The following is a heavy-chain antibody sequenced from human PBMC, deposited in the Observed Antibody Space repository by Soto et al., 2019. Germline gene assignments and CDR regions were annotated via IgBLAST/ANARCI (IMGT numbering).Heavy chain of an antibody. J-gene: IGHJ3*01. CDR1: GGAFSSSG. Sequence: QVQLVQSGAEMKKPGSSVRVSCKASGGAFSSSGISWVRQAPGQGLEWMAGVIPIFGTTKNATKFQGRVTVSADESTSTAYMDLSSLRSEDTAVYFCARSRPQGLDFPGVIPWDALDVWGQGTLVTVSS. V-gene: IGHV1-69*01. CDR2: VIPIFGTT. D-gene: IGHD2-21*01. CDR3: ARSRPQGLDFPGVIPWDALDV.